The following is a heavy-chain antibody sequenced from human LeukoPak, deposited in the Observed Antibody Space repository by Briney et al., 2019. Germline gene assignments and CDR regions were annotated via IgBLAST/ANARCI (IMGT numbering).Heavy chain of an antibody. CDR2: IYYSGST. CDR3: ASSRVDTAMPGGFDP. Sequence: PSETLSLTCTVSGGSISSGDYYWSWIRQPPGKGLEWIGYIYYSGSTYYNPSLKSRVTISVDTSKNQFSLKLSSVTAADTAVYYCASSRVDTAMPGGFDPWGQGTLVTVSS. CDR1: GGSISSGDYY. D-gene: IGHD5-18*01. J-gene: IGHJ5*02. V-gene: IGHV4-30-4*08.